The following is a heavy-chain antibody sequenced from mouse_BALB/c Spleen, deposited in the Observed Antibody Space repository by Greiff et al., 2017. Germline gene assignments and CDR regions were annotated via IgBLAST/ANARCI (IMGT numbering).Heavy chain of an antibody. CDR3: ARDDGNYAWFAY. J-gene: IGHJ3*01. Sequence: EVKLVESGAELVKPGASVKLSCTASGFNIKDTYMHWVKQRPEQGLEWIGRIDPANGNTKYDPKFQGKATITADTSSNTAYLQLSSLTSEDTAVYYCARDDGNYAWFAYWGQGTLVTVSA. CDR2: IDPANGNT. V-gene: IGHV14-3*02. CDR1: GFNIKDTY. D-gene: IGHD2-1*01.